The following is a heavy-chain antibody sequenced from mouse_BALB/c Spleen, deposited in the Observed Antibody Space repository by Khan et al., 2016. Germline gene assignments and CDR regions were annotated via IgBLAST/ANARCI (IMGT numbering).Heavy chain of an antibody. CDR2: IDPPNDNT. CDR1: GFSIQDTY. D-gene: IGHD1-1*01. CDR3: ARMDYGDY. V-gene: IGHV14-3*02. Sequence: VQLQQSGAELVKPGASVKLSCTASGFSIQDTYIHWVRQRPEQGLDWIGRIDPPNDNTKYDPKFQGKATITADTSSNTAYLQLSSLTYEDTAVYYCARMDYGDYWGQDTTRTGSS. J-gene: IGHJ2*01.